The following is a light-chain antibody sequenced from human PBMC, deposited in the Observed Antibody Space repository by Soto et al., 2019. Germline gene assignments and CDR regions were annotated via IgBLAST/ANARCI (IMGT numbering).Light chain of an antibody. J-gene: IGKJ2*01. V-gene: IGKV3-15*01. CDR1: QSVSSK. CDR2: GVS. CDR3: QQYNNWTHT. Sequence: EIVMTQSPATLSVSPGERATLSCRASQSVSSKLAWFQQKPGQAPSIIIYGVSTRETGVPVRFSGSGSGTEFTLTINSLQSEDVEVYDCQQYNNWTHTFGQGTKVDIK.